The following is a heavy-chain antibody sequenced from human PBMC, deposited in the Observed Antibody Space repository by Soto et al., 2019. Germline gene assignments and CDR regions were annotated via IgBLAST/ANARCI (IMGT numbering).Heavy chain of an antibody. CDR2: INPNSGGT. V-gene: IGHV1-2*04. CDR1: GYTFTGYY. J-gene: IGHJ5*02. CDR3: ARDPGPYVSGWFDP. Sequence: QVQLVQSGAEVKKPGASVKVSCKASGYTFTGYYMHWVRQAPGQGLEWMGWINPNSGGTNYAQKCQGWVTMTRDTSISTAYMELSRLRSDDTAVYYCARDPGPYVSGWFDPWGQGTLVTVSS. D-gene: IGHD3-16*01.